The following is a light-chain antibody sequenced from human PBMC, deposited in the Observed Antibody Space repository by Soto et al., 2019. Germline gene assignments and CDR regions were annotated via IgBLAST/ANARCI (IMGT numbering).Light chain of an antibody. V-gene: IGKV1-39*01. CDR1: QSISSY. Sequence: DIQMTQSPSSLSASVGDRVTITCRASQSISSYLNWYQQKPGKAPKLLIYAASSLQSGVPSRFSGRGSGTDFTLTISSLQPEDFATYYCQQSYSTLTFGPGTKVYIK. CDR2: AAS. CDR3: QQSYSTLT. J-gene: IGKJ3*01.